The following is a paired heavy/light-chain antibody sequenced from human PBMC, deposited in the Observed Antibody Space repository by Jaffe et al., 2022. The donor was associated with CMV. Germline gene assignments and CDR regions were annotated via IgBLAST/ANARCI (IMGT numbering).Heavy chain of an antibody. V-gene: IGHV3-53*01. Sequence: EVQLVESGGGLIQPGGSLRLSCAASGFFVRENYMIWVRQAPGKGLEWVSVIYGGGSTYYADSVRGRFIISRDDSTNTVHLQMSSLRAEDTAVYYCAKPQGGSLGYYAMDVWGQGTTVTVSS. J-gene: IGHJ6*02. D-gene: IGHD3-10*01. CDR3: AKPQGGSLGYYAMDV. CDR1: GFFVRENY. CDR2: IYGGGST.
Light chain of an antibody. CDR3: LQYSVVFT. CDR1: QNINKW. CDR2: QAS. Sequence: DVQMTQSPSTLSASVGDRVTITCRASQNINKWLAWYQQTPGNTPKLLIYQASTLQSGVPSRFSGSGSGTDFTLTISSLQPEDFATYYCLQYSVVFTFGPGTKVDVK. J-gene: IGKJ3*01. V-gene: IGKV1-5*03.